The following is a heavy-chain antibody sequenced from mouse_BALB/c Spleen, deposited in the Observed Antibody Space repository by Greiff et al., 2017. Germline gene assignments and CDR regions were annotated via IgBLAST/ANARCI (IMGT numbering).Heavy chain of an antibody. J-gene: IGHJ2*01. Sequence: QVQLQQSGPELVKPGASVRISCKASGYTFTSYYIHWVKQRPGQGLEWIGWIYPGNVNTKYNEKFKGKATLTADKSSSTAYMQLSSLTSEDSAVYYCARLTALYYFDYWGQGTTLTVSS. D-gene: IGHD1-2*01. V-gene: IGHV1S56*01. CDR3: ARLTALYYFDY. CDR2: IYPGNVNT. CDR1: GYTFTSYY.